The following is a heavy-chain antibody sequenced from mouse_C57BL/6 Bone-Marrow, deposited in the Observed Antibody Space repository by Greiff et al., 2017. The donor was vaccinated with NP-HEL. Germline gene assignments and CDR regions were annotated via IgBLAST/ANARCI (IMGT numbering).Heavy chain of an antibody. V-gene: IGHV1-15*01. CDR2: IDPETGGT. J-gene: IGHJ4*01. D-gene: IGHD1-1*01. Sequence: VQLQQSGAELVRPGASVTLSCKASGYTFTDYEMHWVKQTPVHGLEWIGAIDPETGGTAYNQKFKGKAILTADKSSSTAYMELRSLTSEDSAVYYCTNRLLRYYAMDYWGQGTSVTVSS. CDR1: GYTFTDYE. CDR3: TNRLLRYYAMDY.